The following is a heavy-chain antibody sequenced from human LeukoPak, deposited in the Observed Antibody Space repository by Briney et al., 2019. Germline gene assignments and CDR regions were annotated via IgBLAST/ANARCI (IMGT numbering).Heavy chain of an antibody. Sequence: GGSLRLSCAASGFTFSNYWMHWVRQGSGKGLVWVSRISTDGNTTNYADSVKGRFTISRDNAKNTLYLQMSSLTAEDTAVYYCTRDVGFYGSGSYYRDWGQGSLVTVSS. V-gene: IGHV3-74*01. CDR2: ISTDGNTT. J-gene: IGHJ4*02. CDR3: TRDVGFYGSGSYYRD. CDR1: GFTFSNYW. D-gene: IGHD3-10*01.